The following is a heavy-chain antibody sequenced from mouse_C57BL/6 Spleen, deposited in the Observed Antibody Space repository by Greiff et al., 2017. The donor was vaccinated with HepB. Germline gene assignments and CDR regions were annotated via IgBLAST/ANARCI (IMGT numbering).Heavy chain of an antibody. V-gene: IGHV1-81*01. J-gene: IGHJ2*01. CDR3: ARGEITTVVAKDFDY. CDR2: IYPRSGNT. CDR1: GYTFTSYG. D-gene: IGHD1-1*01. Sequence: QVQLQQSGAELARPGASVKLSCKASGYTFTSYGISWVKQRTGQGLEWIGEIYPRSGNTYYNEKFKGKATLTADKSSSTAYMELRSLTSEDSAVYFCARGEITTVVAKDFDYWGQGTTLTVSS.